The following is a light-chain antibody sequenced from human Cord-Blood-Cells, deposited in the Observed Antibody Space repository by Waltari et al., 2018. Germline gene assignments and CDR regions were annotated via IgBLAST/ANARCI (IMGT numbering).Light chain of an antibody. V-gene: IGKV1-27*01. CDR1: QGISNY. CDR3: QKYNSAPWT. CDR2: AAS. Sequence: DIQITQSPSSLSASVGDRVNLTCRSSQGISNYLSWYQQKPGKVPKLLLYAASTLQSGVPSRFSGSGSGTDFTLTISSLQPEDVATYYFQKYNSAPWTFGQGTKVEIK. J-gene: IGKJ1*01.